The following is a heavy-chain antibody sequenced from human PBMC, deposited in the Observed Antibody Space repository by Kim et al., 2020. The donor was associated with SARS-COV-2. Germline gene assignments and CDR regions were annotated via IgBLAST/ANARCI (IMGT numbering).Heavy chain of an antibody. CDR3: ARGDCGGDCYSFLY. J-gene: IGHJ4*02. V-gene: IGHV3-21*01. CDR2: ISSSSSYI. D-gene: IGHD2-21*02. Sequence: GGSLRLSCAASGFTFSSYSMNWVRQAPGKGLEWVSSISSSSSYIYYADSVKGRFTISRDNAKNSLYLQMNSLRAEDTAVYYCARGDCGGDCYSFLYWGQGTLVTVSS. CDR1: GFTFSSYS.